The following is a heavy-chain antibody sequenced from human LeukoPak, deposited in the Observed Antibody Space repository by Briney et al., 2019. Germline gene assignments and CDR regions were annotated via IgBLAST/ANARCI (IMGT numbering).Heavy chain of an antibody. V-gene: IGHV4-34*01. D-gene: IGHD3-22*01. CDR1: GRSFSGYY. J-gene: IGHJ2*01. Sequence: SETLSLTCAVYGRSFSGYYWSWIRQPPGKGLERIGEINHSGSTNYNPSLKSRVTISVDASKNQFSLKLSSVTAADTAVYYCARGVGYYDNCYFDLWGRGTLVTVSS. CDR2: INHSGST. CDR3: ARGVGYYDNCYFDL.